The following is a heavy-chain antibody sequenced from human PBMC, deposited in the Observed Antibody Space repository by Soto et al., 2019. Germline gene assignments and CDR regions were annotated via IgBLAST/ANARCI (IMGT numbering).Heavy chain of an antibody. CDR3: ARDRTPPDDSSGYPEY. Sequence: PGGSLRLSCAASGFTFSSYAMHWVRQAPGKGLEWVAVISYDGSNKYYADSVKGRFTISRDNSKNTLYLQMNSLRAEDTAVYYCARDRTPPDDSSGYPEYWGQGTLVTVSS. CDR2: ISYDGSNK. J-gene: IGHJ4*02. D-gene: IGHD3-22*01. V-gene: IGHV3-30-3*01. CDR1: GFTFSSYA.